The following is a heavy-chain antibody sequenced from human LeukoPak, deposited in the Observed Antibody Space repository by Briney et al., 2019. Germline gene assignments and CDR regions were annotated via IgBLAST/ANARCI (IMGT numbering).Heavy chain of an antibody. CDR2: IYYSVTT. D-gene: IGHD2-2*02. CDR3: ARGYCSSTSCYTDYYMDV. J-gene: IGHJ6*03. Sequence: SETLSLTRTVSGGSTSSYYWSWIRQPPGKGREWIGYIYYSVTTNYNPSLKSRVTISVDTSKNQFSLKLNSVTAADTAVYYCARGYCSSTSCYTDYYMDVWGKGTTVTVSS. V-gene: IGHV4-59*12. CDR1: GGSTSSYY.